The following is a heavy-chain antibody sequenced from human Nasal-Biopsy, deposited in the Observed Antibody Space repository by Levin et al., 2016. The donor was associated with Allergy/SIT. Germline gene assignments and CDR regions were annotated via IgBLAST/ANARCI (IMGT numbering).Heavy chain of an antibody. CDR1: GFTFTVYW. CDR3: VRADSNGSFDL. CDR2: INHDGSQK. J-gene: IGHJ2*01. Sequence: GESLKISCAASGFTFTVYWMNWVRQAPGKGLEWVANINHDGSQKNLVASVKGRFTMSRDNAKDSVYLQMNSLRAEDTAVYYCVRADSNGSFDLWGRGTLVSVSS. V-gene: IGHV3-7*03. D-gene: IGHD3-22*01.